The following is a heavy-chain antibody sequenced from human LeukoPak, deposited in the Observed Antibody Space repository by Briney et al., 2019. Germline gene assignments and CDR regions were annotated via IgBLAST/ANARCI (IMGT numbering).Heavy chain of an antibody. Sequence: SETLSLTCTVSGVSISSYYLSWIRQPAGKGLEWIGRIYTSGSTNYNPSLKSRVTMSVDTSKNQFSLKLSSVTAADTAVYYCAQSSGWYDYFDYWGQGTLVTVSS. D-gene: IGHD6-13*01. V-gene: IGHV4-4*07. CDR1: GVSISSYY. CDR3: AQSSGWYDYFDY. J-gene: IGHJ4*02. CDR2: IYTSGST.